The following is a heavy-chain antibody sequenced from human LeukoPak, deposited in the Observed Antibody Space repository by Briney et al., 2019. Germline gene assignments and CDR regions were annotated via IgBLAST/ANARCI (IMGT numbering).Heavy chain of an antibody. CDR3: AREEYSSSWYEGADI. Sequence: GGSLRLSCAASGFTVSSNYMSWVRQAPGKGLEWVSVIYSGGSTYYADSVKGRFTISRDNSKNTLYLQMNSLRAEDTAVYYCAREEYSSSWYEGADIWGQGTMVTVSS. J-gene: IGHJ3*02. V-gene: IGHV3-53*01. D-gene: IGHD6-13*01. CDR1: GFTVSSNY. CDR2: IYSGGST.